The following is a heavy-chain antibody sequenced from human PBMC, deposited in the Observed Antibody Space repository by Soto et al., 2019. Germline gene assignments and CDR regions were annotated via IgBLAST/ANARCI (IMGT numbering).Heavy chain of an antibody. J-gene: IGHJ4*02. CDR1: GFAFSNYA. D-gene: IGHD6-13*01. CDR3: AKAGGAAGTVDYFDY. CDR2: ISGSVGST. Sequence: GGSLRLSCAASGFAFSNYAINWVRQSPGKGLEWVSVISGSVGSTYYADSVKGRFTITRDNSKNTLYLQMNSLRAEDTAVYYCAKAGGAAGTVDYFDYWGQGTLVTVSS. V-gene: IGHV3-23*01.